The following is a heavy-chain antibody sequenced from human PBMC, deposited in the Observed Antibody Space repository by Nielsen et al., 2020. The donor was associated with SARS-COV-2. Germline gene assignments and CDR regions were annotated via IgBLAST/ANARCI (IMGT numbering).Heavy chain of an antibody. CDR1: GYTFTSYD. J-gene: IGHJ4*02. D-gene: IGHD3-9*01. Sequence: ASVKVSCKASGYTFTSYDINWVRQATGQGLEWMGWMNPNSGSTGYAQKFQGRVTMTRNTSISTAYMELSSLRSEDTAVYYCARRGDYDILTGYHFDYWGQGTLVTVSS. V-gene: IGHV1-8*01. CDR2: MNPNSGST. CDR3: ARRGDYDILTGYHFDY.